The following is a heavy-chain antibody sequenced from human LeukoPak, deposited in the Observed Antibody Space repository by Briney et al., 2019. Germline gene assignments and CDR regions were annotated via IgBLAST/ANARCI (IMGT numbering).Heavy chain of an antibody. CDR2: IMHILGIA. D-gene: IGHD1-26*01. CDR1: GGTFISYN. Sequence: SVKVSCKASGGTFISYNINWVRQARGQGQEWMGRIMHILGIANNEQKFQGRVTISADKSTTTAYMELSSLRSDDTAVYYCARAGGSYYDYGGQGTLSPSPQ. V-gene: IGHV1-69*02. J-gene: IGHJ4*02. CDR3: ARAGGSYYDY.